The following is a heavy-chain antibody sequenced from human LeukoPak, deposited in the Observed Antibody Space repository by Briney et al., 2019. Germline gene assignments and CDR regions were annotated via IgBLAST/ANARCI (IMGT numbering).Heavy chain of an antibody. Sequence: GGSLRLSCAASGFTFSDYYMSSIRQAPGKGLEWDSYISSSGSTIYYAASVTGRFTISMDNAKNSLYLQMNSLSAEDTAVYYCARGKSSGSYSPWGQGTLVTVSS. CDR1: GFTFSDYY. V-gene: IGHV3-11*01. CDR3: ARGKSSGSYSP. J-gene: IGHJ5*02. CDR2: ISSSGSTI. D-gene: IGHD1-26*01.